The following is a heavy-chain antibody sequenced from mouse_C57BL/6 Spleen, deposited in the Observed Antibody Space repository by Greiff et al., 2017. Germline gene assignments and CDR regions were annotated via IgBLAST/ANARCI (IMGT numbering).Heavy chain of an antibody. J-gene: IGHJ4*01. CDR1: GFTFTSYY. Sequence: EVQLQQSVAELVRPGASVKLSCTASGFTFTSYYMHWVKQRPEQGLEWIGSIDPADSNTNYAPKFQGKATITADTSSNTAYLQLSSLTSEDTAMYYGARTECISWEARDYWGQGTSVTVSS. V-gene: IGHV14-3*01. CDR3: ARTECISWEARDY. CDR2: IDPADSNT. D-gene: IGHD4-1*01.